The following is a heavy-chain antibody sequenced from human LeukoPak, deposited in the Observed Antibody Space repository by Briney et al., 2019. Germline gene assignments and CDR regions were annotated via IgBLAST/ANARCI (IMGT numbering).Heavy chain of an antibody. Sequence: ASVTVSLTSAVCTFISYAISWVRQSPGPGLEWMGRIIPIFGTANYAQKFQGRVTITADKSTSTAYMELSSLRSEDTAVYYCARDRGYSITFDYWGQGTLVTVSA. CDR3: ARDRGYSITFDY. D-gene: IGHD5-18*01. CDR2: IIPIFGTA. J-gene: IGHJ4*02. V-gene: IGHV1-69*06. CDR1: VCTFISYA.